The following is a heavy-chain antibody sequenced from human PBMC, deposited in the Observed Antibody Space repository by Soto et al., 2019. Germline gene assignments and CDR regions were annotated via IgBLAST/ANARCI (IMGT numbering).Heavy chain of an antibody. J-gene: IGHJ6*02. CDR3: ARGDSTDCSNGVCSFFYNHDMDV. Sequence: RASVRVSCKASGYSFTDYHIHWVRQAPGQGLEWLGRINPKSGGTSTAQKFQGWVTMTTDTSISTASMELTRLTSDDTAIYYCARGDSTDCSNGVCSFFYNHDMDVWGQGTRSPSP. D-gene: IGHD2-8*01. CDR1: GYSFTDYH. V-gene: IGHV1-2*04. CDR2: INPKSGGT.